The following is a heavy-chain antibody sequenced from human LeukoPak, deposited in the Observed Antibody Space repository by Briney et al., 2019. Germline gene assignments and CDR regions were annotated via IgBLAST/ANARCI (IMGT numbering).Heavy chain of an antibody. D-gene: IGHD6-13*01. V-gene: IGHV4-34*01. CDR3: ARGRRSLYGVEYFQH. J-gene: IGHJ1*01. CDR2: INHSGST. CDR1: GGSFSGYY. Sequence: SETLSLTCAVYGGSFSGYYWSWIRQPPGKGLEWIGEINHSGSTNYNPSLKSRVTISVDTSKNQFSLKLSSVTAADTAVYYCARGRRSLYGVEYFQHWGQGTLVTVPS.